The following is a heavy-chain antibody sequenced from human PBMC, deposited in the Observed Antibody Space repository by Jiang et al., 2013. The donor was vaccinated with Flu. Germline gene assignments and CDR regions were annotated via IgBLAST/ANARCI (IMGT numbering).Heavy chain of an antibody. V-gene: IGHV2-70*11. CDR3: ARMMTGYYYYFDY. Sequence: TCTFSGFSLSTSGMSVSWFRQPPGKALEWLARIDWADDKYYNKSLKTRLSVSKDTSKNQVVLKMTNLDPLDTATYHCARMMTGYYYYFDYWGQGILVTVSS. CDR1: GFSLSTSGMS. CDR2: IDWADDK. J-gene: IGHJ4*02. D-gene: IGHD3-9*01.